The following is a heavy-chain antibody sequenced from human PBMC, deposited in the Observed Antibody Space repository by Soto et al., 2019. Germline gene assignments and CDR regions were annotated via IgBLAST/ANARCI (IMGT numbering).Heavy chain of an antibody. D-gene: IGHD3-10*01. CDR3: ARAGVTPDFFDY. Sequence: GGSLRLSCVASGFSVRTNYMTWVRQAPGKGLEWVSVFESGGSIYYADSVKGRFIISRDNSKNTLDLQMNNLRAEDTAVYYCARAGVTPDFFDYWGQGALVTVSS. CDR2: FESGGSI. CDR1: GFSVRTNY. V-gene: IGHV3-53*01. J-gene: IGHJ4*02.